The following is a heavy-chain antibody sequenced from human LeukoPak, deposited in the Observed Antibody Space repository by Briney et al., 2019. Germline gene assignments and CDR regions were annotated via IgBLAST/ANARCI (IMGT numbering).Heavy chain of an antibody. V-gene: IGHV1-2*02. CDR1: GYTFTGYY. CDR2: INPNSGGT. D-gene: IGHD3-3*01. J-gene: IGHJ4*02. CDR3: ARDYDFWSGYIFDY. Sequence: GASVKVSCKASGYTFTGYYMHWVRQAPGQGLEWMGWINPNSGGTNYAQKFQGRVTMTRDTSISTAYMELSRLRSDDTAVYYCARDYDFWSGYIFDYWGQGTLVTVSS.